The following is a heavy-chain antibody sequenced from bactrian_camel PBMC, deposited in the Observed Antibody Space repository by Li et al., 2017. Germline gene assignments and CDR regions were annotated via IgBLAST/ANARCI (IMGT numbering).Heavy chain of an antibody. D-gene: IGHD3*01. CDR1: KAFDSIGSGSVC. J-gene: IGHJ4*01. CDR2: INSDSST. CDR3: AAAYLKYCYLLPNTYGF. V-gene: IGHV3S53*01. Sequence: VQLVESGGGSVQAGGSLRLSCTASKAFDSIGSGSVCMGWFRQAPGKQREGVARINSDSSTMYADSVKDRFTISKDVDKNNLYLEMSNLKPDDTGICYCAAAYLKYCYLLPNTYGFWGQGTQVTVS.